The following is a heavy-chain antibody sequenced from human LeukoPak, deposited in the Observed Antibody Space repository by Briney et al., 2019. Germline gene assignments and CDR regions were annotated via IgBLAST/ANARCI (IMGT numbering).Heavy chain of an antibody. CDR3: AKGSSRYSGSWNALGLRRTKDAFDI. Sequence: PGRSLRLSCAASGITFSSYGMHWVRQAPGKGLEWVAVISYDGSNKYYADSVNGRFTISRDNSKNTLYLQMNSLRGEDTAVYYCAKGSSRYSGSWNALGLRRTKDAFDIWGQGTMVTVSS. J-gene: IGHJ3*02. CDR1: GITFSSYG. CDR2: ISYDGSNK. V-gene: IGHV3-30*18. D-gene: IGHD6-13*01.